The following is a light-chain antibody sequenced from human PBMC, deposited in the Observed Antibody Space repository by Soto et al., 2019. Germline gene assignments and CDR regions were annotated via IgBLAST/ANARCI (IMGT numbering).Light chain of an antibody. CDR1: QSISNN. Sequence: EVVLAQSPATLSVSPGERATLSCRASQSISNNLAWYQQKPGQAPRLFIYGASTRATTIPARFSGSGSGSEFTLTISSLQSEDSAVYYCQQYNNWPRTFGQGTKVDI. CDR3: QQYNNWPRT. J-gene: IGKJ1*01. V-gene: IGKV3-15*01. CDR2: GAS.